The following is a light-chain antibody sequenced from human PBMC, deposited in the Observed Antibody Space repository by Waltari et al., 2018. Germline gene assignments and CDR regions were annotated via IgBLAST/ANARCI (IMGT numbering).Light chain of an antibody. CDR1: QSVNKYY. V-gene: IGKV3-20*01. CDR2: DAS. J-gene: IGKJ1*01. Sequence: EIVLTQSPDTLPLSPGDRATVSCRASQSVNKYYLAWYQQKPGQSPRLLIYDASTRAAGLPDRFSGSGSGTDFTLTISGLEPQDIAVYYCQHYGISPRTFGQGTKVEMK. CDR3: QHYGISPRT.